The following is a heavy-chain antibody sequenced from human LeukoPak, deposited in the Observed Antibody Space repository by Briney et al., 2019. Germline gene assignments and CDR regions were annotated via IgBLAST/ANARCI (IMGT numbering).Heavy chain of an antibody. V-gene: IGHV4-39*01. CDR3: AKHARLGSGDNWFDP. CDR1: GGSISDGTYY. Sequence: NPSETLSLTCTVSGGSISDGTYYWGWIRQPPGKGLDWIGSVRYGGSTYYTASLNSRAIISVDTSKNQMSLKLTSVTAADTAVYYCAKHARLGSGDNWFDPWGQGTLVTVSS. D-gene: IGHD3-10*01. J-gene: IGHJ5*02. CDR2: VRYGGST.